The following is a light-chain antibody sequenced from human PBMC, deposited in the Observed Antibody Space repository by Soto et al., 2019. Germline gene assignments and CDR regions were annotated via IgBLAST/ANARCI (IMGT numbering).Light chain of an antibody. J-gene: IGKJ1*01. Sequence: IVLTQSPGTLSLSPGERAPLSCRASQSVTSPFLAWYQQKPGQPPRLLIYSTSGRATGIPDRFSGSGSGTDFTLTISSLEPEDSAVYYCQQYGSSPRTFGQGPKVDIK. V-gene: IGKV3-20*01. CDR3: QQYGSSPRT. CDR1: QSVTSPF. CDR2: STS.